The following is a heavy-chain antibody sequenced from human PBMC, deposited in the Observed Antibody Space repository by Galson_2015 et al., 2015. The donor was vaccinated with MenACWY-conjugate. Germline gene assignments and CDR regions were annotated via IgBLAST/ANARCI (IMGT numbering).Heavy chain of an antibody. CDR1: GFAFSNYC. D-gene: IGHD6-19*01. J-gene: IGHJ6*02. V-gene: IGHV3-74*03. Sequence: SLRLSCAASGFAFSNYCMHWVRQAPGKGLECVSRICAGGISIMYGDSVRGRFTISRDDAENTLYLQMDSLRADDTVVYFCVRGSSGWRGMDIWGQGTTVTVSS. CDR3: VRGSSGWRGMDI. CDR2: ICAGGISI.